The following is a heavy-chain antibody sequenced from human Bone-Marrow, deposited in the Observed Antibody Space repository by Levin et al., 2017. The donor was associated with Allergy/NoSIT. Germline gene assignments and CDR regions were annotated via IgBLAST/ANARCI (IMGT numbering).Heavy chain of an antibody. Sequence: GGSLRLSCAASGFTFSSYAMSWVRQAPGKGLEWVSAISGSGGSTYYADSVKGRFTISRDNSKNTLYLQMNSLRAEDTAVYYCAKDLLGYGAPPPFYWGQGTLVTVSS. V-gene: IGHV3-23*01. D-gene: IGHD4-17*01. J-gene: IGHJ4*02. CDR1: GFTFSSYA. CDR3: AKDLLGYGAPPPFY. CDR2: ISGSGGST.